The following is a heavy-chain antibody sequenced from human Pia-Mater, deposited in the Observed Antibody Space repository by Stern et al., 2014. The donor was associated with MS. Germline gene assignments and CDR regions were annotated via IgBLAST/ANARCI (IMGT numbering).Heavy chain of an antibody. Sequence: VQLVESGAEVKKPGASVKVSCKVSGNSLSELSMQWVRQAPGKGLEWLGGLRPEYDEKIYAQRFQGRLSMTEDTATDTAYMELRSLTFEDTAVYYCATDEASVMVLNGMDVWGQGTTVIVSS. V-gene: IGHV1-24*01. CDR1: GNSLSELS. CDR2: LRPEYDEK. D-gene: IGHD5-18*01. CDR3: ATDEASVMVLNGMDV. J-gene: IGHJ6*02.